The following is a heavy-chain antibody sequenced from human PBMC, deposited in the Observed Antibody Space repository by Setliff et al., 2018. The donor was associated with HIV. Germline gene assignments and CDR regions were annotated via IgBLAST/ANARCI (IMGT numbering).Heavy chain of an antibody. Sequence: ASVKVSCKASGYTFTSYGISWVRQAPGQGLEWMGWISGYNGITKYSQKLQGRVTMTTDTSTSTAYMELRSLRSDDTAVYYCARIKARDDAFDIRGQGTMVTVSS. CDR2: ISGYNGIT. V-gene: IGHV1-18*01. J-gene: IGHJ3*02. CDR1: GYTFTSYG. CDR3: ARIKARDDAFDI.